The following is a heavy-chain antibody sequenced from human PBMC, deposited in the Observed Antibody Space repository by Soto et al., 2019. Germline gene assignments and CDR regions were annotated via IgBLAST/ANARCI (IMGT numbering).Heavy chain of an antibody. D-gene: IGHD2-2*01. CDR1: GGSISSYY. CDR2: VYYSGST. CDR3: ARGQDIVVVPTLFDP. J-gene: IGHJ5*02. V-gene: IGHV4-59*01. Sequence: PSETLSLTCTVSGGSISSYYWSWIRQPPGKGLEWIGYVYYSGSTNYNPPLKSRVTISVDTSKNQFSLKLSSVTAADTAGYYCARGQDIVVVPTLFDPRGQGTLDTVSS.